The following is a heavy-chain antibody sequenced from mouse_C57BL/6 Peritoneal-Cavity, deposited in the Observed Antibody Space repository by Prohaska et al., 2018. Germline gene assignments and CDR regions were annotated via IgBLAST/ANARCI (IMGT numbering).Heavy chain of an antibody. CDR2: IHPNSGST. CDR1: GYTFTSYW. D-gene: IGHD1-1*01. Sequence: QVQLQQPGAELVKPGASVKLSCKASGYTFTSYWLHWVKQRPGQGLEWIGMIHPNSGSTNYNEKFKSKATLTVDKSSCTAYMQLSSMTSEESAVDYCASPIYYYGSSYDYWGQGTTLTVSS. J-gene: IGHJ2*01. CDR3: ASPIYYYGSSYDY. V-gene: IGHV1-64*01.